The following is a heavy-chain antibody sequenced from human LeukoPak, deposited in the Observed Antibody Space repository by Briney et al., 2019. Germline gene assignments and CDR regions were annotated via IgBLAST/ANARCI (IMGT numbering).Heavy chain of an antibody. D-gene: IGHD6-6*01. V-gene: IGHV3-9*01. J-gene: IGHJ4*02. CDR1: GFTFDAYA. CDR2: ISWNSGSI. Sequence: GGSLRLSCAASGFTFDAYAMHWVRQAPGKGLEWVSGISWNSGSIGYADSVKGRFTISRDNAKNSLYLQMNSLRAEDTALYYCAKDLEYSSSYRFDYWGQGTLVTVSS. CDR3: AKDLEYSSSYRFDY.